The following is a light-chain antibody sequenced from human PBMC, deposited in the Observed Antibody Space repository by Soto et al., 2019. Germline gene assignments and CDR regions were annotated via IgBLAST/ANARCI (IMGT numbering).Light chain of an antibody. V-gene: IGLV2-14*03. J-gene: IGLJ1*01. CDR2: EVS. Sequence: ALTQPASVSGSPGHSITISCTGTSSDVGGYNYVSWYQQHPGKGPKLMIYEVSNRPSGVSNRFSGSKSGNTATLTISGLQAEDEADYYCSSYTSTTTRVFGTGTKVTVL. CDR1: SSDVGGYNY. CDR3: SSYTSTTTRV.